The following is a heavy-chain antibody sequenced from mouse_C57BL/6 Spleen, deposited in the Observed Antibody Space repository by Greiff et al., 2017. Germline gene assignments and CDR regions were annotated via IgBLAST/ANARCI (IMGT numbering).Heavy chain of an antibody. J-gene: IGHJ3*01. D-gene: IGHD2-5*01. CDR3: AGMGRYSNAFAY. CDR1: GYTFTSYW. Sequence: VQLQQPGTELVKPGASVKLSCKASGYTFTSYWMHWVKQRPGQGLEWIGNIYPSNGVTNYNEKFKSKATLTVDKSSSTAYMQLSSLTSEDSAVYYCAGMGRYSNAFAYWGQGTLVTVSA. CDR2: IYPSNGVT. V-gene: IGHV1-53*01.